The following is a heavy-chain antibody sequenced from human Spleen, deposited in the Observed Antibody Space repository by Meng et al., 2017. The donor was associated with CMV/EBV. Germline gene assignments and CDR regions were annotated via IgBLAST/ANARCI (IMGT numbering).Heavy chain of an antibody. D-gene: IGHD1-26*01. V-gene: IGHV1-18*01. CDR3: ARGGGSFLPEDV. J-gene: IGHJ6*02. CDR2: VSGYIGNK. CDR1: GYTFTSYG. Sequence: ASVKVSCKASGYTFTSYGISWVRQAPGQGLEWMGWVSGYIGNKNYAQKFQGRVTMTTDTSTSTAYMELRSLRSDDTAVYYCARGGGSFLPEDVWGQGTTVTVSS.